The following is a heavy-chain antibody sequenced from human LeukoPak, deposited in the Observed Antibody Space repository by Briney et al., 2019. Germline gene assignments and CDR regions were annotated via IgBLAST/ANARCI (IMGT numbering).Heavy chain of an antibody. CDR2: INPSGGST. D-gene: IGHD3-10*01. V-gene: IGHV1-46*01. CDR1: GYTFTSYY. CDR3: ARGLDEIWFGELLPIQV. Sequence: GASVKVSCKASGYTFTSYYMHWVRQAPGQGLEWMGIINPSGGSTSYAQKFQGRVTMTRNTSISTAYMELSSLRSEDTAVYYCARGLDEIWFGELLPIQVWGKGTTVTISS. J-gene: IGHJ6*04.